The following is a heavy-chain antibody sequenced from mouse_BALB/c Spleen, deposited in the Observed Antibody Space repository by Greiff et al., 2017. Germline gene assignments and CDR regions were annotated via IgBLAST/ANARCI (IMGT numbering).Heavy chain of an antibody. D-gene: IGHD2-1*01. CDR2: INPYNDGT. J-gene: IGHJ3*01. V-gene: IGHV1-14*01. Sequence: VQLKESGPELVKPGASVKMSCKASGYTFTSYVMHWVKQKPGQGLEWIGYINPYNDGTKYNEKFKGKATLTSDKSSSTAYMELSSLTSEDSAVYYCARGGNYGRFAYWGQGTLVTVSA. CDR1: GYTFTSYV. CDR3: ARGGNYGRFAY.